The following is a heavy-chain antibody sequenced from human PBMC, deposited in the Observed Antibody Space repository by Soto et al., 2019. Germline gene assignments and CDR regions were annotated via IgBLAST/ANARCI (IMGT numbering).Heavy chain of an antibody. CDR1: GGSISSSRSY. J-gene: IGHJ5*02. D-gene: IGHD6-13*01. V-gene: IGHV4-39*01. CDR2: IFYAGNT. CDR3: ARQAAAPGIDLWFDP. Sequence: SETLSLTCNVSGGSISSSRSYWAWFRQPPGKELEWIANIFYAGNTYYNPSLKSRVTVSVDTSKNQFSLKLDSVTAADMSVYYFARQAAAPGIDLWFDPWGQGTLVTVSS.